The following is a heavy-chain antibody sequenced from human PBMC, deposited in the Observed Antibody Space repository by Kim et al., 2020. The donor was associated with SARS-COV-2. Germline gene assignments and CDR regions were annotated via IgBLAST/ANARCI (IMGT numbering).Heavy chain of an antibody. D-gene: IGHD6-13*01. CDR2: IGGIDGAT. CDR3: ARRPGTAAAGTAHFDP. CDR1: GFTFGIYA. J-gene: IGHJ5*02. Sequence: GGSLRLSCTASGFTFGIYAMSWVRQAPGEGLEWVSTIGGIDGATFYAGSMRGRFTISRDNSKNTLYLQMTGLRIEDTAMYYCARRPGTAAAGTAHFDPWGQGTLVTVSS. V-gene: IGHV3-23*01.